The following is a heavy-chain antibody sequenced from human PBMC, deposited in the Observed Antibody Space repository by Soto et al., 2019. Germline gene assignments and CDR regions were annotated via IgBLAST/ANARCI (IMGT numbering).Heavy chain of an antibody. Sequence: GASVKVSCKASGYTFTSYYMNWVRQAPGQGLEWLGIINPSGGYTTYAQRFLGRVTMTSDTSTSTVHMELGSLTSEDTAMYYCARGSSSSDLYYYYGMDVWGQGTTVTVSS. CDR3: ARGSSSSDLYYYYGMDV. J-gene: IGHJ6*02. V-gene: IGHV1-46*01. CDR1: GYTFTSYY. D-gene: IGHD6-6*01. CDR2: INPSGGYT.